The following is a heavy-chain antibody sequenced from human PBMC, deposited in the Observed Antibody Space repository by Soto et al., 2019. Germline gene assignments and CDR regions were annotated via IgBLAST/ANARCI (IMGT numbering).Heavy chain of an antibody. Sequence: PSETLSLTCSVSGASVTRDGNCWTWIRQPPGKGLEFVASIYHGGSTFYNPSLRSRVTISLDRSKNQFSLKLTSVTAADTAVYYCARESDSSGYYYVADAFDIWGQGTGVTVS. CDR3: ARESDSSGYYYVADAFDI. CDR1: GASVTRDGNC. D-gene: IGHD3-22*01. V-gene: IGHV4-30-2*01. CDR2: IYHGGST. J-gene: IGHJ3*02.